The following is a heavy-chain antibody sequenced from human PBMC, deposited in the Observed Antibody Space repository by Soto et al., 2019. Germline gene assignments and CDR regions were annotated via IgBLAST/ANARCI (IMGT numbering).Heavy chain of an antibody. J-gene: IGHJ6*02. CDR3: AGTSIAAQMYTYGMDV. D-gene: IGHD6-6*01. CDR1: GGSISSSSYY. V-gene: IGHV4-39*01. CDR2: IYYSGST. Sequence: QLQLQESGPGLVKPSETLSLTCTVSGGSISSSSYYWGWIRQPPGKGLEWIGSIYYSGSTYYNPSLKSRVTISVDTSKNQFSLKLSSVTAADTAVYYCAGTSIAAQMYTYGMDVWGQGTTVTVSS.